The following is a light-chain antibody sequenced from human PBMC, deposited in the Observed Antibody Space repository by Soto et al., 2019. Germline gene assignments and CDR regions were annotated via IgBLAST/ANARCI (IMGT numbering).Light chain of an antibody. J-gene: IGKJ5*01. CDR2: GAS. CDR3: QQRSNWPPSIT. CDR1: QSVSSN. Sequence: EIVMTQSPATVSVSPGERATLSCRASQSVSSNLAWYQQKPGQAPRLLIYGASTRATGIPDRFSGSGSGTDFTLTISRLEPEDFAVYYCQQRSNWPPSITFGQGTRLEIK. V-gene: IGKV3-15*01.